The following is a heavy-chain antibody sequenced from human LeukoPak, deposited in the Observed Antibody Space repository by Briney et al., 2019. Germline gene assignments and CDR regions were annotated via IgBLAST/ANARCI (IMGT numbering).Heavy chain of an antibody. J-gene: IGHJ5*02. CDR3: ARHPPIYGDYVLWFDP. Sequence: GESLKISCKGSGYSFTSYWIGWVRQMPGKGLEWMGIIYPGDSDIRYSPSFQGQVTISADKSISTAYLQWSSLKASDTAMYYCARHPPIYGDYVLWFDPWGQGTLVTVSS. V-gene: IGHV5-51*01. D-gene: IGHD4-17*01. CDR1: GYSFTSYW. CDR2: IYPGDSDI.